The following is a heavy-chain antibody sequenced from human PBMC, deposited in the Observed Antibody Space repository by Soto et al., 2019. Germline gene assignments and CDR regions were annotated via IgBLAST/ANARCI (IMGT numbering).Heavy chain of an antibody. CDR2: INSSSGTT. CDR3: ARSLGETTSLFDY. D-gene: IGHD1-26*01. J-gene: IGHJ4*02. V-gene: IGHV1-46*01. Sequence: QVQLVQSGAEMKQPGASVKLSCQASGYIFIHCFMHWVRQAPGQGLEWMGGINSSSGTTTYAQKFQGRVTVTRDTSTSTVYMELSSLGSGDTAMYYCARSLGETTSLFDYWGQGSLVTVSA. CDR1: GYIFIHCF.